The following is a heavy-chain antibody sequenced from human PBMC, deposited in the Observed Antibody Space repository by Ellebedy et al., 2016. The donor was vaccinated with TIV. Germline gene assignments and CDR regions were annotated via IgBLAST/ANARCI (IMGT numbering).Heavy chain of an antibody. CDR1: GGSISSYY. D-gene: IGHD2-2*01. CDR3: ARGRVVGVPAAMRSYVYYYYGMDV. Sequence: GSLRLXCTVSGGSISSYYWSWIRQPPGKGLEWIGYIYYSGSTNYNPSLKSRVTISVDTSKNQFSLKLSSVTAADTAVYYCARGRVVGVPAAMRSYVYYYYGMDVWGQGTTVTVSS. CDR2: IYYSGST. V-gene: IGHV4-59*01. J-gene: IGHJ6*02.